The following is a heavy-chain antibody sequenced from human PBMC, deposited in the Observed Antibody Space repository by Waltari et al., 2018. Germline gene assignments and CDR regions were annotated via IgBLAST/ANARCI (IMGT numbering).Heavy chain of an antibody. CDR2: IKHSGST. CDR1: GGSFSGYY. Sequence: QVQLQQWGAGLLKPSETLSLTCAVYGGSFSGYYWSWIRQPPGKGLEWIGEIKHSGSTNYNPSLKSRVTRSVDTSKNQFSLKLSSVTAADTAVYYCARGLKDSSSWFDYWGQGTLVTVSS. D-gene: IGHD6-13*01. CDR3: ARGLKDSSSWFDY. V-gene: IGHV4-34*01. J-gene: IGHJ4*02.